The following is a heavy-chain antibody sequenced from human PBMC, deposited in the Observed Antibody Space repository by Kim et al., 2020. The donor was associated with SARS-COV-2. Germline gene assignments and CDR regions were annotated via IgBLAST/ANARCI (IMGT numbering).Heavy chain of an antibody. J-gene: IGHJ4*02. CDR1: GFTFSKYA. V-gene: IGHV3-23*01. Sequence: GGSLRLSCVMSGFTFSKYAMSWVRQAPGKGLEWVSGISGSGGTTFYADSVKGRFTISRDHSRNTIYLQMNILRVEDSAIYYCAKDWLQWLAAFQYFDYWGQGTRVTVSS. D-gene: IGHD6-19*01. CDR2: ISGSGGTT. CDR3: AKDWLQWLAAFQYFDY.